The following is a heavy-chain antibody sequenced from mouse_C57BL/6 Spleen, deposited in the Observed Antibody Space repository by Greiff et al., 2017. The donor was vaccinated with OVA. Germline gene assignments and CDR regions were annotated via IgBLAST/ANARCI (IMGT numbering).Heavy chain of an antibody. CDR2: IDPNSGGT. Sequence: QVHVKQPGAELVKPGASVKLSCKASGYTFTSYWMHWVKQRPGRGLEWIGRIDPNSGGTKYNEKFKSKATLTVDKPSSTAYMQLSSLTSEDSAVYYCARSRVGGPGLFDYRGQGTTLTVSS. CDR1: GYTFTSYW. V-gene: IGHV1-72*01. D-gene: IGHD3-1*01. J-gene: IGHJ2*01. CDR3: ARSRVGGPGLFDY.